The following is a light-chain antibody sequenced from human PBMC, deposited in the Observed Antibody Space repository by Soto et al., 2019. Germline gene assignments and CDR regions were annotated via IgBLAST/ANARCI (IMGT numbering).Light chain of an antibody. V-gene: IGKV4-1*01. J-gene: IGKJ4*01. CDR3: HQYFTLPS. CDR1: QTVFTGSNNKNY. CDR2: WAT. Sequence: IVMTQSPASLTVSLGHRATINCKSSQTVFTGSNNKNYLAWYQHKPGQAPKLLMYWATARESGVPDRFRGSGFGTEFTLTITSVQAEDVAVYYCHQYFTLPSFGGGTKVDIK.